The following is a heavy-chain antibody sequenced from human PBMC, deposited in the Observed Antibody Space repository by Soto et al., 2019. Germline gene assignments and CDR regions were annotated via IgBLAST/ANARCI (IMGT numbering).Heavy chain of an antibody. V-gene: IGHV4-34*01. D-gene: IGHD3-22*01. CDR2: INHSGST. CDR1: GESLSGYY. Sequence: PSETLSLTCAVYGESLSGYYWSWIRQPTGKGLEWIGEINHSGSTNYNPFLKSRVTISVDTSKNQSSLKLSSVTAADTAVYYCARVALKDYDSSGYYYAPFDYWGQGTLVTVSS. J-gene: IGHJ4*02. CDR3: ARVALKDYDSSGYYYAPFDY.